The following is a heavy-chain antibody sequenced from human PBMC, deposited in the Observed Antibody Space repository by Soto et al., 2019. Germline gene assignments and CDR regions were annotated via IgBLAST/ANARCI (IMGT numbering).Heavy chain of an antibody. V-gene: IGHV5-51*03. J-gene: IGHJ4*02. CDR3: ARHDGSTSY. CDR2: IYPGDSDT. Sequence: EVQLVQSGEEVKKPGESLRISCKASGYSFNTYWIAWVRQMPGKGLEWMGTIYPGDSDTRYSPSFQGQVTISADKSISTAFLQWSSLKASDTAMYYCARHDGSTSYWGQGTLVTVSS. D-gene: IGHD2-2*01. CDR1: GYSFNTYW.